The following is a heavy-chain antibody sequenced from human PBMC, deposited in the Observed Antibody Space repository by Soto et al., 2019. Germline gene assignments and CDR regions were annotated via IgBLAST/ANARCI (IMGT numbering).Heavy chain of an antibody. J-gene: IGHJ4*02. CDR1: GFTFSENY. CDR3: ARDVPNYDFWSGYPAHYFDY. Sequence: GGSLRLSCTASGFTFSENYMSWIRQAPGKGLEWVSYISSSSSTIYYADSVGGRFTISRDNAKNSRYLQMDSLRAEETAVYYCARDVPNYDFWSGYPAHYFDYWGQGTLVTVSS. CDR2: ISSSSSTI. D-gene: IGHD3-3*01. V-gene: IGHV3-11*01.